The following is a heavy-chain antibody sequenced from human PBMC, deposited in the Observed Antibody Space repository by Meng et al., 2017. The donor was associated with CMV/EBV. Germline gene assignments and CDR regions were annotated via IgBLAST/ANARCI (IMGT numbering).Heavy chain of an antibody. D-gene: IGHD5-18*01. Sequence: VQRVQSGAVVKTPVASLKVSCKASGYNLTGYYMHWVRQAPGQGLEWMGWINPNSGGTNYAQKFQGRVTMTRDTSISTAYMELSRLRSDDTAVYYCARDLGDTAIYWGQGTLVTVSS. V-gene: IGHV1-2*02. CDR3: ARDLGDTAIY. CDR2: INPNSGGT. J-gene: IGHJ4*02. CDR1: GYNLTGYY.